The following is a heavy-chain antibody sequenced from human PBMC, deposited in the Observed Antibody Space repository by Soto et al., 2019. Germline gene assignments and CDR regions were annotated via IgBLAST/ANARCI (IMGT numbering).Heavy chain of an antibody. CDR1: GGSISSSSYY. CDR3: ARSRSGWYQPADY. CDR2: IYYSGST. D-gene: IGHD6-19*01. Sequence: QLQLQESGPGLVKPSETLSLTCTVSGGSISSSSYYWGWIRQPPGKGLEWIGSIYYSGSTYYNPSLKSGVTISVDTSKNQFSLKLSSVTAADTAVYYCARSRSGWYQPADYWGQGTLVTVSS. J-gene: IGHJ4*02. V-gene: IGHV4-39*01.